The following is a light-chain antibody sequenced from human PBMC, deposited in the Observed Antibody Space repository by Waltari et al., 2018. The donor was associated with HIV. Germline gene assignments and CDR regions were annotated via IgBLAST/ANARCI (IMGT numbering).Light chain of an antibody. CDR1: QGLLYSANNKNY. CDR2: WAS. J-gene: IGKJ1*01. CDR3: HQYFIAPWT. V-gene: IGKV4-1*01. Sequence: DIVMTQSPDSLAVSLGERATIHCKSSQGLLYSANNKNYLAWSKQRPGQHTKFLIYWASAGDSGVPDRVSGSVSGTDFTLTISSLQADDVAVYYCHQYFIAPWTFGQGTKVEIK.